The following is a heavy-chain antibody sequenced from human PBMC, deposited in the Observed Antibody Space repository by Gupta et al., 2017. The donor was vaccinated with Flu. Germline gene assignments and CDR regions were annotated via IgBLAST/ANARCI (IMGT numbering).Heavy chain of an antibody. Sequence: EVQLLESGGGLVQPGGSLRLSCAASGFTFSSYAMSWVRQAPGKGLEWVSAISGSGGSTYYADSVKGRFTISRDNSKNTLYLQMNSLRAEDTAVYYCAKDPNYGDYVSGAFDYWGQGTLVTVSS. D-gene: IGHD4-17*01. J-gene: IGHJ4*02. V-gene: IGHV3-23*01. CDR3: AKDPNYGDYVSGAFDY. CDR2: ISGSGGST. CDR1: GFTFSSYA.